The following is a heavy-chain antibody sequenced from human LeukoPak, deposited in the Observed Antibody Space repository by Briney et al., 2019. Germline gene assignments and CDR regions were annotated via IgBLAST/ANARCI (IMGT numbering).Heavy chain of an antibody. J-gene: IGHJ4*02. CDR3: ARVGSGYDTFDY. D-gene: IGHD5-12*01. Sequence: GALRLSCAASGFTFISYWMHWVRQAPGKGLVWVSRSNSDGSSTTYADSVKGRFTISRDNAKNTLYLQMNSLRAEDTAVYYCARVGSGYDTFDYWGQGTLVTVSS. CDR1: GFTFISYW. V-gene: IGHV3-74*01. CDR2: SNSDGSST.